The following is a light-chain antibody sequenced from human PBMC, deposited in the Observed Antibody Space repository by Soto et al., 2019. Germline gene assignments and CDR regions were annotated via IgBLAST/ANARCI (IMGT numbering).Light chain of an antibody. Sequence: QSALTQPRSVSGSPGQSVTISCTGTSSDIGGYNYVSWYQQHPGKAPKLMIYDVNKRPSGVPDRFSGSKSGNTASLTISGLQAEDEADYYCCSYAGSYTWFGGGTKVTV. V-gene: IGLV2-11*01. CDR2: DVN. J-gene: IGLJ3*02. CDR1: SSDIGGYNY. CDR3: CSYAGSYTW.